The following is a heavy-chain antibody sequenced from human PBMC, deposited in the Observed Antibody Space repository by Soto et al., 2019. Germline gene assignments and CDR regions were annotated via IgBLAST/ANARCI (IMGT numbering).Heavy chain of an antibody. D-gene: IGHD5-12*01. J-gene: IGHJ4*02. CDR3: ARDYLFGGYDSRPFDY. V-gene: IGHV1-18*01. CDR1: GYTFTSYG. Sequence: QVPLVQSGAEVKKPGASVKVSCKASGYTFTSYGISWVRQAPVQGLEWMGWISAYNGNTNYAQKLQGRVTMTTDTSTSTAYMELRSLRSDDTAVYYCARDYLFGGYDSRPFDYWGQGTLVTVSS. CDR2: ISAYNGNT.